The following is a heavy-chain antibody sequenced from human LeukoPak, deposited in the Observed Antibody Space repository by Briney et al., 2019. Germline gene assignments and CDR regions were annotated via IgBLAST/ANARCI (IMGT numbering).Heavy chain of an antibody. D-gene: IGHD6-19*01. CDR2: ISYDGSNK. CDR3: ATCYSSGCPDAFDI. V-gene: IGHV3-30-3*01. J-gene: IGHJ3*02. Sequence: GGSLRLSCAASGFTFSSYAMRWVRQAPGKGLEWVAVISYDGSNKYYADSVKGRFTISRDNSKNTLYLQMNSLRAEDTAVYYCATCYSSGCPDAFDIWGQGTMVTVSS. CDR1: GFTFSSYA.